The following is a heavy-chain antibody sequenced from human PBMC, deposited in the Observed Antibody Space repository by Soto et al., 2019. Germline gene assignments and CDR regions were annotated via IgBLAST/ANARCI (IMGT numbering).Heavy chain of an antibody. J-gene: IGHJ6*03. CDR3: ARVWANCSGGSCYHYYYYYYMDV. D-gene: IGHD2-15*01. CDR1: GYTFTSYA. V-gene: IGHV1-3*01. Sequence: GASVKVSCKASGYTFTSYAMHWVRQAPGQRLEWMGWINAGNGNTKYSQKYQGRVTITRDTSASTAYMEMSSLRSEDTAVYYCARVWANCSGGSCYHYYYYYYMDVWGKGTTVTVSS. CDR2: INAGNGNT.